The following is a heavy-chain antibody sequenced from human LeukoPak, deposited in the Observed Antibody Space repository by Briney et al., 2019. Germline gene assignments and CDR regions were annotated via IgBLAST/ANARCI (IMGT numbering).Heavy chain of an antibody. CDR1: GYSISSGYY. D-gene: IGHD2-15*01. CDR3: ARQYCSGGSCYYYYYYMDV. V-gene: IGHV4-38-2*01. CDR2: IYHSGST. J-gene: IGHJ6*03. Sequence: SETLSLTCAVSGYSISSGYYWGWIRQPPGKGLEWIGSIYHSGSTYYNPSLKSRVTISADTSKNQFSLKLNSVTAADTAVYYCARQYCSGGSCYYYYYYMDVWGKGTTVTVSS.